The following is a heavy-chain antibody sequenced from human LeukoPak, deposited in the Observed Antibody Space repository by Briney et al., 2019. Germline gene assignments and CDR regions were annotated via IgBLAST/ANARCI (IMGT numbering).Heavy chain of an antibody. J-gene: IGHJ4*02. V-gene: IGHV4-34*01. CDR2: INHSGST. CDR3: ARAYVWGSYRYCDY. Sequence: PSETLSLTCAVYGGSFSGYYWSWIRQPPGKGLEWIGEINHSGSTNYNPSLKSRVTISVDTSKNQFSLKLSSVTAADTAVYYCARAYVWGSYRYCDYWGQGTLVTVSS. D-gene: IGHD3-16*02. CDR1: GGSFSGYY.